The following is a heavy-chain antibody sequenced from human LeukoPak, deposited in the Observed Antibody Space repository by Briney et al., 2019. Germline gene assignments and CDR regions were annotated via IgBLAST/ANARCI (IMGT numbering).Heavy chain of an antibody. Sequence: ASVKVSCKASGYTFTSYYMHWVRQAPGQGLEWMGIINPSGGSTSYAQKFQGRVTMTRGTSTSTVYMELSSLRSEDTAVYYCARDGDVVVPAAYNWFDPWGQGTLVTVSS. D-gene: IGHD2-2*01. CDR2: INPSGGST. CDR1: GYTFTSYY. V-gene: IGHV1-46*01. J-gene: IGHJ5*02. CDR3: ARDGDVVVPAAYNWFDP.